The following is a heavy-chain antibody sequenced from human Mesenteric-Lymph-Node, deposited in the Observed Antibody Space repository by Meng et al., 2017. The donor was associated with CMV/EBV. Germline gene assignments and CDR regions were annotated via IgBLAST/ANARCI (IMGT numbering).Heavy chain of an antibody. CDR3: AGGIK. CDR1: GFTFDDYA. J-gene: IGHJ4*02. D-gene: IGHD3-16*01. V-gene: IGHV3-9*01. CDR2: ISWNSGSI. Sequence: GGSLRLSCAASGFTFDDYAMHWVRQAPGKGLEWVSGISWNSGSIGYADSVKGRFTISRDNAKNSLYLQMNSLRAEDTAVYYCAGGIKWGQGTLVTVSS.